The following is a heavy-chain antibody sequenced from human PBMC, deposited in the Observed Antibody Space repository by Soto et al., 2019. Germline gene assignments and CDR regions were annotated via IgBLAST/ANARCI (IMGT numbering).Heavy chain of an antibody. CDR3: ARGGYSSTWSNLLDRSGLDV. V-gene: IGHV1-69*06. J-gene: IGHJ6*02. Sequence: QVVLLQSGAEVKEPGSSVRLSCQVSGSTFNNFAFSWVRQAPGQGPEWLGGIVVMSNAADYSQRFQDRVTITADTSTYTVYMELSGLRSGDTAVYYCARGGYSSTWSNLLDRSGLDVWGQGTTVTVSS. D-gene: IGHD6-13*01. CDR1: GSTFNNFA. CDR2: IVVMSNAA.